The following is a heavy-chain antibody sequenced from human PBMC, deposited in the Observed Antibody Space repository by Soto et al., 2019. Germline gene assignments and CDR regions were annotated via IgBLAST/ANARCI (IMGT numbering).Heavy chain of an antibody. J-gene: IGHJ5*01. CDR2: IYKSTTT. D-gene: IGHD2-15*01. V-gene: IGHV4-30-4*01. CDR3: ARGRYCLTGRCFPNWFDS. Sequence: PSETLSLTCTVSGGSVTSDEDYWTWIRQSPGKALEYIGYIYKSTTTYYNPSFESRVAISLDTSKSQFSLTVTSVTAADTAVYFCARGRYCLTGRCFPNWFDSWGQGTLVTVSS. CDR1: GGSVTSDEDY.